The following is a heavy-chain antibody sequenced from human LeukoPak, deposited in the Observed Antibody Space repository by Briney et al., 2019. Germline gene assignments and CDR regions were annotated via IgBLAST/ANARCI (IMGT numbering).Heavy chain of an antibody. CDR1: GFTVSSSF. CDR2: IKQDGSEI. J-gene: IGHJ4*02. D-gene: IGHD2-2*01. CDR3: ARRGAAIDY. V-gene: IGHV3-7*01. Sequence: GGSLRLSCAASGFTVSSSFLSWVRQAPGKGLEWVANIKQDGSEIYYVDSMKGRFTISRDNAKNSLFLQMNSLRAEDTAVYYCARRGAAIDYWGQGTLVTVSS.